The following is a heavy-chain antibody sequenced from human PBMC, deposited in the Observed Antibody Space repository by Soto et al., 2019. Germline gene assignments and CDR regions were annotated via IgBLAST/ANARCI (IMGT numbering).Heavy chain of an antibody. V-gene: IGHV3-53*01. CDR2: IYSGGST. J-gene: IGHJ3*02. CDR3: ARGRNSYGYRLDAFDI. Sequence: GGSLRLSCAASGFTVSSNYMSWVRQAPGKGLEWVSVIYSGGSTYYADSVKGRFTISRDNSKNTLYLQMNSLRAEDTAVYYCARGRNSYGYRLDAFDIWGQGTMVTVSS. CDR1: GFTVSSNY. D-gene: IGHD5-18*01.